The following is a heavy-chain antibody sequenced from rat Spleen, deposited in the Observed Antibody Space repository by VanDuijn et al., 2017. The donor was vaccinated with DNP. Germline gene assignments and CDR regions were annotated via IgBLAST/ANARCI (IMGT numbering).Heavy chain of an antibody. CDR1: GFTFSNYD. V-gene: IGHV5-7*01. Sequence: EVQLVESGGGLVQPGRSMKLSCAASGFTFSNYDMAWVRQAPKKGLEWVATISYDGSSTYYRDSVKGRFTISSHNSKSTLYLQMDSLRSEDTATYYCTTVNWERSPYWYFDFWGPGTMVTVSS. D-gene: IGHD5-1*01. J-gene: IGHJ1*01. CDR2: ISYDGSST. CDR3: TTVNWERSPYWYFDF.